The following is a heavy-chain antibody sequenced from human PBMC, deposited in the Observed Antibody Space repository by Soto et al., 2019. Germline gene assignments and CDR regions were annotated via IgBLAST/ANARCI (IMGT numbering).Heavy chain of an antibody. Sequence: EVRLVESGGGLVKPGGSWGWPWEAFGLPLNKFTWNWFRRLRGRGLEWVSSITSKTGDQYYADSVKGRFIISRDNTKNSLSLQVTSLRDEDTAVYYCARDLMPNDRGLGDLAYWGQGTLVTVSS. CDR1: GLPLNKFT. V-gene: IGHV3-21*06. J-gene: IGHJ4*02. CDR2: ITSKTGDQ. D-gene: IGHD3-22*01. CDR3: ARDLMPNDRGLGDLAY.